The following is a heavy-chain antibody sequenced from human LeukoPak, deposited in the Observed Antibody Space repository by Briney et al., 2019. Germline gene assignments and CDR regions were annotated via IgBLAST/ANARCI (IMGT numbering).Heavy chain of an antibody. V-gene: IGHV3-23*01. D-gene: IGHD2-15*01. CDR1: GFTFSNYA. J-gene: IGHJ4*02. Sequence: GGSLRLSCAVSGFTFSNYAMSWVRQAPGKGLEWVSAISGSGGSTYYADSVKGRFTISRDNSKNTLYLQMNSLRAEDTAVYYGAKVSGYCSGGNCFNYWGQGTLVTVSS. CDR3: AKVSGYCSGGNCFNY. CDR2: ISGSGGST.